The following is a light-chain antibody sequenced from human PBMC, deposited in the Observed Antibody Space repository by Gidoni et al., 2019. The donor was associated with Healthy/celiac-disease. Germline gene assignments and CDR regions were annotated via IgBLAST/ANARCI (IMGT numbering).Light chain of an antibody. V-gene: IGKV2-28*01. J-gene: IGKJ2*01. CDR2: CGS. Sequence: DIVMTQSPLSLPVTPGEPASIACRSSQSLLHSNGYNYLDWYLQKPGQSPQLLIYCGSNRDSGVPDRFSGSGSGTDFTLTISRVQAEDVAVYYCMQALQTPMYTFGQGTKLEIK. CDR3: MQALQTPMYT. CDR1: QSLLHSNGYNY.